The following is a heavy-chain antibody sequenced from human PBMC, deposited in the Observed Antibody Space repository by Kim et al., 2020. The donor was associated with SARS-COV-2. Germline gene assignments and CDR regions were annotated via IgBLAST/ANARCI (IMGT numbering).Heavy chain of an antibody. CDR1: GYTFTSYY. J-gene: IGHJ6*02. D-gene: IGHD5-12*01. Sequence: ASVKVSCKASGYTFTSYYMHWVRQAPGQGPEWMGIINPSGGSTSYAQKFQGRVTMTRDTSTSTVYMELSSLRSEDTAVYYCARDRDPSGYDYLAPLRPDYYYYGMDVWGQGTTVTVSS. V-gene: IGHV1-46*01. CDR3: ARDRDPSGYDYLAPLRPDYYYYGMDV. CDR2: INPSGGST.